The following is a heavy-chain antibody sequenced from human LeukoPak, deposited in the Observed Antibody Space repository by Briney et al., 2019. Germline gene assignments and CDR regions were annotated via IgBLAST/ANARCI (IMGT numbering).Heavy chain of an antibody. CDR2: IKEDGSEK. Sequence: PRGSLRLSCGASGFMFSTYWMSWVRQAPGKGLEWVANIKEDGSEKYYVDFVKGRFTISRDNFRKSLYLYMDSLRAEDTAVYYCARDALWFGESLRGYYYMDVWGKGTTVTVSS. CDR3: ARDALWFGESLRGYYYMDV. J-gene: IGHJ6*03. V-gene: IGHV3-7*01. CDR1: GFMFSTYW. D-gene: IGHD3-10*01.